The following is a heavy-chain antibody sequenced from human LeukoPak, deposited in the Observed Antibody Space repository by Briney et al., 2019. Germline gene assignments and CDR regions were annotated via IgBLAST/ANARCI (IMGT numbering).Heavy chain of an antibody. CDR2: ISGSGGST. Sequence: GGSLRLSCAASGFTFSSYAMSWVRQAPGKGLEWVSAISGSGGSTYYADSVKGRFTVSRDNSKNTLYLQMNILRAEDTAVYYCAKRGDCGGDCYSVWGQGTLVTVSS. J-gene: IGHJ4*02. CDR3: AKRGDCGGDCYSV. CDR1: GFTFSSYA. V-gene: IGHV3-23*01. D-gene: IGHD2-21*02.